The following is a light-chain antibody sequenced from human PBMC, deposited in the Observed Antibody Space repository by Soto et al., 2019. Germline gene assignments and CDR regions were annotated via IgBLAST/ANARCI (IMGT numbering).Light chain of an antibody. CDR2: KSS. J-gene: IGKJ1*01. Sequence: DIQMTQSPSTLSASVGDRVTITGRASHSISSWLAWYQQKPGKAPKLLIYKSSSLESGVPSRFSGSGSGTEFTLTISSLQPDDFATYYCQQYNSYSGPLGQGTKVEIK. CDR3: QQYNSYSGP. V-gene: IGKV1-5*03. CDR1: HSISSW.